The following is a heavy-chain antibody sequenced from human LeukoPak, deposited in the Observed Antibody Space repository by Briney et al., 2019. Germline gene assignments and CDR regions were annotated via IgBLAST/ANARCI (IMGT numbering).Heavy chain of an antibody. CDR3: AKRYDSSGYYFPVDY. J-gene: IGHJ4*02. CDR2: ITGGAPST. D-gene: IGHD3-22*01. Sequence: PGGSLRLSCAASGFTFSSYAMTWVRQAPGKGLEWVSGITGGAPSTYYADSVKGRFTISRDNSKNTLYLQMNNLRAEDTAVYYCAKRYDSSGYYFPVDYWGQGTLVTVSS. V-gene: IGHV3-23*01. CDR1: GFTFSSYA.